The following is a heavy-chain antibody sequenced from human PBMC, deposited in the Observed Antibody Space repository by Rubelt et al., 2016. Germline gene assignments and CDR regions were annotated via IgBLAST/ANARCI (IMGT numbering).Heavy chain of an antibody. D-gene: IGHD6-13*01. V-gene: IGHV4-34*01. CDR1: GGSFSGYY. Sequence: QVQLQQWGAGLLKPSETLSLTCAVYGGSFSGYYWTWIRQPTGKGLEWIGEINQSGTTNYNQSLNSRVTISVDTSKNQFSLKLGSLTAADTAVYYCAKSAEGSTWYDAWGPGTLVTVSS. CDR3: AKSAEGSTWYDA. J-gene: IGHJ5*02. CDR2: INQSGTT.